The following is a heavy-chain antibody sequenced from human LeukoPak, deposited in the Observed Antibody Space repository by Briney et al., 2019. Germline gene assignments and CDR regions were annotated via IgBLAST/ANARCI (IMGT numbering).Heavy chain of an antibody. D-gene: IGHD5-12*01. J-gene: IGHJ4*02. Sequence: PGGSLRLSCAASGFTFSNYAFHWVRQAPGKGLEWVAVISHDGSKEYYADSVEGRFTISRDNSKNTLYLQMNSLRAEDTAVYYCARESRLIVATIKAFDYWGQGTLVTVSS. CDR3: ARESRLIVATIKAFDY. CDR2: ISHDGSKE. CDR1: GFTFSNYA. V-gene: IGHV3-30*04.